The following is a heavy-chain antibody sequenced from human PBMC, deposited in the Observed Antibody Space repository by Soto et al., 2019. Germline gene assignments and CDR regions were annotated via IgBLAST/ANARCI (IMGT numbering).Heavy chain of an antibody. V-gene: IGHV4-34*01. D-gene: IGHD2-2*01. CDR1: GGSFSGYY. J-gene: IGHJ5*02. CDR2: INHSGST. CDR3: ERGYRYASSTRCYSWFDP. Sequence: SETLTLTCAVYGGSFSGYYCSWMRQLPGKGLEWMGDINHSGSTNYNPSLNSRVTISVDTSNNQFSLKQSSGTTAATAAYYCERGYRYASSTRCYSWFDPWGQGTLVTVSS.